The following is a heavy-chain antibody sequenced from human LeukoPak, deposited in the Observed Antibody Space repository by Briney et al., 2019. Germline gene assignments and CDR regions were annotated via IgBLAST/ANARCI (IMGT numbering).Heavy chain of an antibody. CDR2: IYYSGST. D-gene: IGHD2-15*01. CDR1: GGSISSGGYY. CDR3: ARQNCSGGSCYHNWFDP. Sequence: PSETLSLTCTVSGGSISSGGYYWSWIRQPPGKGLEWIGYIYYSGSTNYNPSLKSRVTISVDTSKNQFSLKLSSVTAADTAVYYCARQNCSGGSCYHNWFDPWGQGTLVTVSS. J-gene: IGHJ5*02. V-gene: IGHV4-61*08.